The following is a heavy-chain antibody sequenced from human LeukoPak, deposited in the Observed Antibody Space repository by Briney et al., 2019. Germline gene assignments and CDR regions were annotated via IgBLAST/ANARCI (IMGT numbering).Heavy chain of an antibody. Sequence: SETLSLTCTVSGGSISSSSYYWVWIRQPPGKGLEWIGSIYYSGSTYYNPSLKSRVTISVDTSKNQFSLKLSSVTAADTAVYYCARHQPLGYCSGGSCSIGIWFDPWGQGTLVTVSS. CDR1: GGSISSSSYY. J-gene: IGHJ5*02. D-gene: IGHD2-15*01. V-gene: IGHV4-39*01. CDR2: IYYSGST. CDR3: ARHQPLGYCSGGSCSIGIWFDP.